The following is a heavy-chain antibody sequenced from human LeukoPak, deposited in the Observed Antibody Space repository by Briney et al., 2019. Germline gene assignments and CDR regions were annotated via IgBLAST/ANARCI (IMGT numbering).Heavy chain of an antibody. V-gene: IGHV4-61*02. D-gene: IGHD3-3*01. CDR1: GGSISSGSYY. Sequence: SQTLSLTCTVSGGSISSGSYYWSWIRQPAGKGLEWIGRIYTSGSTNYNPSLKSRVTISVDTSKNQFSLKLSSVTAADTAVYYCAREQVSGPIDYWGQGTLVTVSS. CDR2: IYTSGST. CDR3: AREQVSGPIDY. J-gene: IGHJ4*02.